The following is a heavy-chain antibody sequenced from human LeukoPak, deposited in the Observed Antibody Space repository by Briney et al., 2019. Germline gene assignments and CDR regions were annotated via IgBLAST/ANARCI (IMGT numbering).Heavy chain of an antibody. D-gene: IGHD2-15*01. CDR1: GGSISSGGYY. CDR2: IYHSGST. V-gene: IGHV4-30-2*01. CDR3: ARAFSTDGRSWFDP. Sequence: SETLSLTCTVSGGSISSGGYYWSWIRQPPGKGLEWIGYIYHSGSTYYNPSLKSRVTISVDRSKNQFSLKLSSVTAADTAVYYCARAFSTDGRSWFDPWGQGTLVTVSS. J-gene: IGHJ5*02.